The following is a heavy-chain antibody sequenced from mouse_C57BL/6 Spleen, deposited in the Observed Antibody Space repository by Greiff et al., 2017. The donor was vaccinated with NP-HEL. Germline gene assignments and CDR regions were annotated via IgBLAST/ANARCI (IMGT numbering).Heavy chain of an antibody. V-gene: IGHV1-69*01. CDR2: IDPSDSYT. CDR1: GYTFTSYW. J-gene: IGHJ3*01. D-gene: IGHD1-1*01. CDR3: ARSDYGSSWFSY. Sequence: QVQLQQPGAELVMPGASVKLFCKASGYTFTSYWMHWVKQRPGQGLEWIGEIDPSDSYTNYNQKFKGKSTLTVEKSSSTDYMQLSSLTSEDSAVYYGARSDYGSSWFSYWGQGSLGTVSA.